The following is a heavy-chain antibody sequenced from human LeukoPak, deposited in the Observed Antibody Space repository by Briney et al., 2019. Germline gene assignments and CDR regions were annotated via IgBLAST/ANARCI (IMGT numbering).Heavy chain of an antibody. CDR1: GYSFTTYW. J-gene: IGHJ6*03. CDR3: ARHRSTNYYYYYMDV. Sequence: GESLKISCKGSGYSFTTYWIGWVRQMPGKGLEWMGIICPGDSDTRYSPSFQGQVTISADKSISTAYLQWSSLKASDTAIYYCARHRSTNYYYYYMDVWGKGTTVTVSS. V-gene: IGHV5-51*01. CDR2: ICPGDSDT. D-gene: IGHD5-24*01.